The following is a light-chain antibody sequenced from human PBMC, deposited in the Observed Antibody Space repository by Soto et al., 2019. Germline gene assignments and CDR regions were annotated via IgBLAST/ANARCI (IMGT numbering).Light chain of an antibody. J-gene: IGKJ4*01. CDR3: QQSYSFPLT. V-gene: IGKV1-39*01. CDR2: AAS. Sequence: DIRMTQSPSSLSASVGDRVTITCRASQRITNYLNWYQQKPGKAPSRLIFAASSLQSVVPSRFSGRGSGTDFTLTISTLQTEDFATYYCQQSYSFPLTFGRGTRVEIK. CDR1: QRITNY.